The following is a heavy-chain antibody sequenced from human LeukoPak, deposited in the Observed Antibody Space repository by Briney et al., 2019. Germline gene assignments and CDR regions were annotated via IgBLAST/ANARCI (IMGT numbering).Heavy chain of an antibody. Sequence: GGSLRLSCAASGFTFSTYGMSWVRQAPGKGLEWVSAIGYSGTTTYYADSVKGRFTTSRDNSKNTLYLQMNSLRAEDTAVYYCARVGYHGDYFDYWGQGTLVTVSS. D-gene: IGHD4-17*01. CDR2: IGYSGTTT. CDR3: ARVGYHGDYFDY. J-gene: IGHJ4*02. CDR1: GFTFSTYG. V-gene: IGHV3-23*01.